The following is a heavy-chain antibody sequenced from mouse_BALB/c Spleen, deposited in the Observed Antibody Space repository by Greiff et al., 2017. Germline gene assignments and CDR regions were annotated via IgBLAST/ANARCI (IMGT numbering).Heavy chain of an antibody. CDR2: IDPANGNT. V-gene: IGHV14-3*02. D-gene: IGHD1-2*01. CDR1: GFNIKDTY. J-gene: IGHJ1*01. Sequence: VQLQQSGAELVKPGDSVKLSCTASGFNIKDTYMHWVKQRPEQGLEWIGRIDPANGNTKYDPKFQGKATITADTSSNTAYLQLSSLTSEDTAVYYCAGGDYGGYFDVWGAGTTVTVSS. CDR3: AGGDYGGYFDV.